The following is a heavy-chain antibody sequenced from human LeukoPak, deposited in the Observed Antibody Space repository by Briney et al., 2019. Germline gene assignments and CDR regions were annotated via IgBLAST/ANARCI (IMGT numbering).Heavy chain of an antibody. J-gene: IGHJ4*02. CDR1: GFTFSTFA. CDR3: AKDVPTYYYDSSGYPIFDY. Sequence: GGSLRLSCEASGFTFSTFAMSWVRQAPGKGLEWVSAISGSGGSTYYADSVKGRFTISRDNSKNTLYLQMNSLRAEDTAVYYCAKDVPTYYYDSSGYPIFDYWGQGTLVTVSS. CDR2: ISGSGGST. D-gene: IGHD3-22*01. V-gene: IGHV3-23*01.